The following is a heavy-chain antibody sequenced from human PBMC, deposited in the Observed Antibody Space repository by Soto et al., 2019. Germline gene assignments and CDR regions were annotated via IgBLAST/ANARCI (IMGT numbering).Heavy chain of an antibody. Sequence: EVQLMESGGGLVQPGGSLRLSCAASGFTFTNYWTHWVRQAPGKGLVWVSCIGGDGSTTYADSVKARFTLSIDNAKNTVYLQMNSLRAEDTAMYYCARDGGSADIDFDYWGQATLVTVSS. V-gene: IGHV3-74*01. CDR3: ARDGGSADIDFDY. CDR1: GFTFTNYW. D-gene: IGHD2-15*01. CDR2: IGGDGST. J-gene: IGHJ4*02.